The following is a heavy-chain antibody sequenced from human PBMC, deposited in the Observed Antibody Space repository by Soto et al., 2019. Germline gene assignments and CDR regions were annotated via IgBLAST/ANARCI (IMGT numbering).Heavy chain of an antibody. J-gene: IGHJ4*02. Sequence: QVELQESGPRLVKPSETLYLTCIVSGGSMSGYHWSWVRQPAGKGLEWIGRVHSTGSTDYNPSMESRITVSLDTSKKQFSLKLKSVTAADTALYRCARDSVSLTLFDYWGQGILVTVSS. D-gene: IGHD3-10*01. CDR3: ARDSVSLTLFDY. V-gene: IGHV4-4*07. CDR1: GGSMSGYH. CDR2: VHSTGST.